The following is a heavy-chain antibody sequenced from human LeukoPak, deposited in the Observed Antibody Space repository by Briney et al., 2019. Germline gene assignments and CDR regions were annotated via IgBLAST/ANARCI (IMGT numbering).Heavy chain of an antibody. V-gene: IGHV3-20*04. D-gene: IGHD4-11*01. Sequence: AGGSLRLSCAASGVTFDDYGMSWVRHAPGKGLEWVAGINWNGGSTVYADSVKGRFTISRDNAKNSLYLQMNSLRAEDTALYYCAKDIFPDGYSNRPERARVVWGKGTTVTVSS. CDR3: AKDIFPDGYSNRPERARVV. J-gene: IGHJ6*04. CDR2: INWNGGST. CDR1: GVTFDDYG.